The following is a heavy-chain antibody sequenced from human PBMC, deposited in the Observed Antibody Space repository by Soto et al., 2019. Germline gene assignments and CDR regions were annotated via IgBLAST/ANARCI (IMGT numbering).Heavy chain of an antibody. Sequence: GESLKISCKGSGYSFAGYWITWVRQKPGEGLEWMGRIDPSDSQTYYSPSFRGHVTISATKSITTVFLQWSSLRASDTAMYYCARRGGGDCYDYWGQGTPVTVSS. D-gene: IGHD2-21*01. V-gene: IGHV5-10-1*01. CDR2: IDPSDSQT. CDR3: ARRGGGDCYDY. J-gene: IGHJ4*02. CDR1: GYSFAGYW.